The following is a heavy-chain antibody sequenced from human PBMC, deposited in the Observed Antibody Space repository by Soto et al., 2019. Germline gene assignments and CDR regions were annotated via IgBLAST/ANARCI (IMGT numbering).Heavy chain of an antibody. CDR2: IYHSGII. J-gene: IGHJ4*02. D-gene: IGHD3-22*01. Sequence: PSETLSLTCTVSGYSISSGYYWGWIRQPPGKGLEWVGSIYHSGIIYYNPSLKSRVTISVDTSKNQFSLELTSVTAADTAVYYCARDYDYFYDSSNPYSRPFDAWGQGALVTVSS. CDR3: ARDYDYFYDSSNPYSRPFDA. V-gene: IGHV4-38-2*02. CDR1: GYSISSGYY.